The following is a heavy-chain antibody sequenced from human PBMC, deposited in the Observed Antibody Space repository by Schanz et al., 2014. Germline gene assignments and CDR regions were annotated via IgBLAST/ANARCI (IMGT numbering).Heavy chain of an antibody. J-gene: IGHJ4*02. CDR2: IGYDGSEK. CDR1: GFTFSTYW. D-gene: IGHD4-17*01. CDR3: ARDAVTSVLTPGFYY. V-gene: IGHV3-7*01. Sequence: VQLVESGGGLVKPGGSLRLSCAASGFTFSTYWMHWVRQAPGKGLEWVANIGYDGSEKYYVDSVKGRFTISRDNAKKSLYLRMNSLRAEDTAVYYCARDAVTSVLTPGFYYWGQGTLVTVSS.